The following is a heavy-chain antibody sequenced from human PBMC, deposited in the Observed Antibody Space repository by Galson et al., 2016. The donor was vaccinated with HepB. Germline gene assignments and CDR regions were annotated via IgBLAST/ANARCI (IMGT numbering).Heavy chain of an antibody. CDR3: AKDHGDGYNFPCFDF. D-gene: IGHD5-24*01. CDR1: GFTFSSYA. Sequence: SLRLSCAASGFTFSSYAMSWVRQAPGKGLEWVSAISSSGDNTYYADFVKGRFTISRDNSKNTLYLQMNSLRAEDTAIYYCAKDHGDGYNFPCFDFWGQGTLVTVSS. J-gene: IGHJ4*02. V-gene: IGHV3-23*01. CDR2: ISSSGDNT.